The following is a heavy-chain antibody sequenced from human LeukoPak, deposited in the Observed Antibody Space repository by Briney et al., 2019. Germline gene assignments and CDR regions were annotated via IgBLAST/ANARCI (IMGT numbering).Heavy chain of an antibody. CDR2: INHSGTT. CDR1: DGTFRGYY. CDR3: ARGVFVINIHGGAVGTFFDS. D-gene: IGHD3-16*01. V-gene: IGHV4-34*01. Sequence: PSETLSLTCAVSDGTFRGYYWTWIRQPPGKGLEWIGEINHSGTTNYNPSLKSRVNISVEKSKDQLSLKLTSVTPADTAVYYCARGVFVINIHGGAVGTFFDSCGQGSLLTVSS. J-gene: IGHJ4*02.